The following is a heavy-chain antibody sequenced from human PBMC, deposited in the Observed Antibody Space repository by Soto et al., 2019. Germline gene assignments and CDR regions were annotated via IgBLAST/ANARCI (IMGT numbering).Heavy chain of an antibody. V-gene: IGHV4-4*02. J-gene: IGHJ5*02. CDR2: IYRGGST. Sequence: PSETLSLTCAVSGGSISSSNWWSWVRQPPGKGLEWIGEIYRGGSTTYNPSLRGRVTISDDTSKNQFSLRVNSVTAADTGIYYCARAKWFGKLGNWFDPWGQGTLVTVSS. D-gene: IGHD3-10*01. CDR1: GGSISSSNW. CDR3: ARAKWFGKLGNWFDP.